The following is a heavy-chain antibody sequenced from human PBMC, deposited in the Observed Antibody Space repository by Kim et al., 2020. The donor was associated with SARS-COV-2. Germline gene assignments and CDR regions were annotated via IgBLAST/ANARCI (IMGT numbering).Heavy chain of an antibody. CDR1: GFTFSSYA. D-gene: IGHD3-22*01. J-gene: IGHJ4*02. Sequence: GGSLRLSCAASGFTFSSYAMSWVRQSPGKGLEWVSAISGSGVGTYYADSVKGRFTISRDNSKYTLYLQLNSLRAEDTAVYYCATRGLDYYDSSGYWDIGFYFDYWGQGTLATVSS. V-gene: IGHV3-23*01. CDR3: ATRGLDYYDSSGYWDIGFYFDY. CDR2: ISGSGVGT.